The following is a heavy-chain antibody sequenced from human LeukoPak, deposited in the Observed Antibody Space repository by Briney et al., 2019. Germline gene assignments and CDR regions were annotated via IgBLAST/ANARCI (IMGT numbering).Heavy chain of an antibody. CDR3: AKNPLVSGTIYFDS. CDR1: GFTFSSYT. V-gene: IGHV3-48*01. Sequence: GGSLRLSCAASGFTFSSYTMNWVRQAPGKGLEWVSYIGSSSSITYYADSVKGRFTISRDNFRNTVFLQMNSLRAEDTAIYYCAKNPLVSGTIYFDSWGQGTLLTVSS. D-gene: IGHD6-19*01. CDR2: IGSSSSIT. J-gene: IGHJ4*02.